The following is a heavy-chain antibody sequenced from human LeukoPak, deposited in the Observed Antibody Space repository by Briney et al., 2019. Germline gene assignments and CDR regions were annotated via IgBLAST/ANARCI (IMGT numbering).Heavy chain of an antibody. J-gene: IGHJ4*02. CDR2: ISSSSIYI. CDR3: ARATPYFDY. CDR1: GFSFSSYS. V-gene: IGHV3-21*01. Sequence: GGSLRLSCAASGFSFSSYSMNWVRQAPGKGLEWVSSISSSSIYIDYADSVKGRFTISRDNAKNSMYLQMNSLRAEDTAVYYRARATPYFDYWGQGTLVTVSS.